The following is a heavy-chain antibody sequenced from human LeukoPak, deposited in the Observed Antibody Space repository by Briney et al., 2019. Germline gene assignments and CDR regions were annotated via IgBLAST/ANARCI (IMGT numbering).Heavy chain of an antibody. CDR2: IFSGGDT. CDR3: AKFWSGSYGRDALDI. CDR1: GFTVSTNY. Sequence: GGSLRLSCAVSGFTVSTNYMNWVRQAPGTGLEWVSVIFSGGDTYYADSVKGRFTISRDSSKNTLYLQMNSLRAEDTAVYYCAKFWSGSYGRDALDIWGQGTMITVSS. J-gene: IGHJ3*02. D-gene: IGHD3-3*01. V-gene: IGHV3-66*01.